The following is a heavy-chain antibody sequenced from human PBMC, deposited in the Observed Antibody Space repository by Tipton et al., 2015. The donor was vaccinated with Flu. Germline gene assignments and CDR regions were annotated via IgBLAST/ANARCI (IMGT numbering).Heavy chain of an antibody. V-gene: IGHV4-31*03. D-gene: IGHD6-13*01. Sequence: TLSLTRTDSGGSISSGGYYWSWIRQHPGKGLEWIGYIYYSGGTYYNPSLKSRVTISVDTSKNQFTLKLSSVTAADTAVYYCASYDHRHIYSSSWAGARRAFDIWGQGTMVTVSS. CDR1: GGSISSGGYY. CDR3: ASYDHRHIYSSSWAGARRAFDI. CDR2: IYYSGGT. J-gene: IGHJ3*02.